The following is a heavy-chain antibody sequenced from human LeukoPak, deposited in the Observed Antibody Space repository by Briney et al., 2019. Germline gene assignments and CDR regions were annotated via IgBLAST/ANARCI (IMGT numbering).Heavy chain of an antibody. CDR2: IYYSGST. CDR3: ARRGYDSEFDP. V-gene: IGHV4-59*08. J-gene: IGHJ5*02. CDR1: GCSISSYY. Sequence: SETLSLTCTVSGCSISSYYWSWIRQPPGKGLEWIGYIYYSGSTNYNPSLKSRVTISVDTSKNQFSLKLSSVTAADTAVYYCARRGYDSEFDPWGQGTLVTVSS. D-gene: IGHD3-22*01.